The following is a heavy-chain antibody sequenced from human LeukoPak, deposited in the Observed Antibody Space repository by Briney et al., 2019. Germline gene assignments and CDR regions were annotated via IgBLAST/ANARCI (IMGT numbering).Heavy chain of an antibody. J-gene: IGHJ4*02. D-gene: IGHD3-22*01. CDR2: IYHSGST. CDR3: ARDLVDSGGYYFDS. Sequence: SGTLSLTCAVSGGYITSDNWWTWVRQSPGKGLEWVGQIYHSGSTNYNPSLKSRVTISVDKSKNHFSLKLSSVTAADTAIYYCARDLVDSGGYYFDSWGQGTLVTVSS. V-gene: IGHV4-4*02. CDR1: GGYITSDNW.